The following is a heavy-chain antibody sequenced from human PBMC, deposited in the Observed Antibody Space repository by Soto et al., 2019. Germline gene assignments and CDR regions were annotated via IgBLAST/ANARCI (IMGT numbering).Heavy chain of an antibody. J-gene: IGHJ4*02. V-gene: IGHV1-2*02. CDR2: INPNSGGT. D-gene: IGHD1-26*01. Sequence: QVQLVQSGAEVKKPGASVKVSCKASGYTFIDYYMHWVRQAPGQGLEWMGWINPNSGGTNYAQNFQGGVTMTRDTSISTVYMELRRLRSDDTAVYYCALQNGILYWGQGTLVTVSS. CDR1: GYTFIDYY. CDR3: ALQNGILY.